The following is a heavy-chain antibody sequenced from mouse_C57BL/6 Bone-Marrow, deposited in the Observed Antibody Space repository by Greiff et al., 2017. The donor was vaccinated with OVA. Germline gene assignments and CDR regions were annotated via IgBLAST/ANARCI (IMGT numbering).Heavy chain of an antibody. D-gene: IGHD2-4*01. CDR3: ARWGITWDY. V-gene: IGHV1-55*01. CDR2: IYPGSGST. CDR1: GYTFTSYW. J-gene: IGHJ2*01. Sequence: QVQLQQPGAELVKPGASVKMSCKASGYTFTSYWITWVTQRPGQGLEWIGDIYPGSGSTNYNEKFKSKATLTVDTSSSTAYMQLSSLTSDDSAVYYWARWGITWDYWGKGTTLTVSS.